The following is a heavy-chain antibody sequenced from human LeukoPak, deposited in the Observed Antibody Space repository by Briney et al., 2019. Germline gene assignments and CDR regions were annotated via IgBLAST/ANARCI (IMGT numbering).Heavy chain of an antibody. D-gene: IGHD5-18*01. J-gene: IGHJ4*02. CDR1: GFTFSDYY. CDR2: INSGGSTI. V-gene: IGHV3-11*01. Sequence: PGGSLRLSCAASGFTFSDYYMSWIRQAPGKGLEWISYINSGGSTIYYADSVKGRFTISRDNAKNSLYLQMNSLRAEDTAVYYCARIPLRRFGYSYGYYFDYWGQGTLVTVSS. CDR3: ARIPLRRFGYSYGYYFDY.